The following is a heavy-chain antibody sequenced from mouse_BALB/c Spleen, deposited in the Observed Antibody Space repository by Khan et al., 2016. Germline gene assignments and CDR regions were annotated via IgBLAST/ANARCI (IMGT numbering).Heavy chain of an antibody. V-gene: IGHV14-3*02. CDR2: IDPANGDP. CDR1: GFHIKYTF. CDR3: APIYGGSNRY. Sequence: VQLQQSGAELVKPGASVKLSCTASGFHIKYTFLHWVKLRPEQGLEWLGRIDPANGDPKYDPHFQGKATITADTSSNTAYLHLSSLTSENTAIYYCAPIYGGSNRYWGQGTTLTVST. J-gene: IGHJ2*01. D-gene: IGHD1-1*02.